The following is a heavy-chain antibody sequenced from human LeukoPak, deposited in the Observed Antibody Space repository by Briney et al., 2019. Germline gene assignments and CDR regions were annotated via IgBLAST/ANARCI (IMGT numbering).Heavy chain of an antibody. CDR1: GFTFSDYY. D-gene: IGHD2-15*01. V-gene: IGHV3-11*01. CDR3: AKDRGGGSQLGDAFDV. CDR2: ISSSGSTI. J-gene: IGHJ3*01. Sequence: GGSLRLSCAASGFTFSDYYMSWIRQAPGKGLEWVSYISSSGSTIYYADSVKGRFTISRDNRKNSLYLQMNSLRPEDTALYYCAKDRGGGSQLGDAFDVWGQGTMVRVSS.